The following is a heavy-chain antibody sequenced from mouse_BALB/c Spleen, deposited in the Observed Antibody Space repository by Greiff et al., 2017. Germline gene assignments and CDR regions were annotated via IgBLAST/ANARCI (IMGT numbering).Heavy chain of an antibody. D-gene: IGHD1-1*01. Sequence: VQLQQSGAELVKPGASVKLSCTASGFNIKDTYMHWVKQRPDQGLEWIGRIDPANGNTKYDPKFQGKATITADTSSNTAYLQLSSLTSEDSAVYYCARPYYDYFDYWGQGTTLTVAA. J-gene: IGHJ2*01. CDR1: GFNIKDTY. V-gene: IGHV14-3*02. CDR3: ARPYYDYFDY. CDR2: IDPANGNT.